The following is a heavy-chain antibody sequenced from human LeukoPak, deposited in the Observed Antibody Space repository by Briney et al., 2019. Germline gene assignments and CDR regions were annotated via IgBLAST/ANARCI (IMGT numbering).Heavy chain of an antibody. V-gene: IGHV1-69*04. J-gene: IGHJ5*02. Sequence: SVKVSCKASGGTLSSYGIGWVRQAPGQGLEWMGRIIPIVNRANSAQRFQGRVTITADTSTNTVYMELSSLRSDDTTVYYCARPRADAGSGHNWFDPWGQGTLVTVSS. CDR3: ARPRADAGSGHNWFDP. CDR1: GGTLSSYG. CDR2: IIPIVNRA. D-gene: IGHD1-26*01.